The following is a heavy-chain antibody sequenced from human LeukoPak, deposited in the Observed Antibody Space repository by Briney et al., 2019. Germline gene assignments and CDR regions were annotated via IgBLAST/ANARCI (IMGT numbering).Heavy chain of an antibody. CDR1: GFTFSTYW. V-gene: IGHV3-7*01. D-gene: IGHD3-22*01. CDR2: IKEDGSEK. CDR3: ARDSSGYQ. Sequence: GGSLRLSCAASGFTFSTYWMSWVRHAPGKGLEWVAHIKEDGSEKYNADSVKGRFTISRDNAKNSLYLQMNSLRAEDTAVYYCARDSSGYQWGQGTLVTVSS. J-gene: IGHJ4*02.